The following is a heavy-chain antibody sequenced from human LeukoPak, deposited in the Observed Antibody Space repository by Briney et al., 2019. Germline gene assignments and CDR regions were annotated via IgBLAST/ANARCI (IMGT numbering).Heavy chain of an antibody. J-gene: IGHJ4*02. V-gene: IGHV4-39*07. D-gene: IGHD6-25*01. Sequence: SETLSLTCTVSGGSISSTSYYWGWIRQPPGKGLEWIGTIYYSGSTNYNPSLKSRVTISVDTSKNQFSLKLSSVTAADTAVYYCARERPLGFYFDYWGQGTLVTVSS. CDR3: ARERPLGFYFDY. CDR2: IYYSGST. CDR1: GGSISSTSYY.